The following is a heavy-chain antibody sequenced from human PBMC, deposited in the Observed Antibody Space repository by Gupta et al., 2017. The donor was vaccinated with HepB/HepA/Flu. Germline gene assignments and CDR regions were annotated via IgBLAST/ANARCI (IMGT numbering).Heavy chain of an antibody. CDR1: GGTFSSYA. D-gene: IGHD4-23*01. CDR3: ARTTVVTPVVDY. CDR2: IIPILGIA. V-gene: IGHV1-69*04. Sequence: QVQLVQSGAEVKKPGSSVKVSCKASGGTFSSYAISWVRQAPGQGLEWMGRIIPILGIANYAQKFQGRVTITADKSTSTAYMELSSLRSEDTAVYYCARTTVVTPVVDYWGQGTLVTVSS. J-gene: IGHJ4*02.